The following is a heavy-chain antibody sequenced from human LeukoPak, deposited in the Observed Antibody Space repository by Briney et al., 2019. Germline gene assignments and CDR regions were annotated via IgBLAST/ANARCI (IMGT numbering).Heavy chain of an antibody. CDR2: IYTSGST. V-gene: IGHV4-61*02. CDR3: ARFPQTGYYDFWSGPR. Sequence: PSQTLSLTCTVFGGSISSGSYYWSWIRQPAGKGLEWIGRIYTSGSTNYNPSLKSRVTISVDTSKNQFSLKLSSVTAADTAVYYCARFPQTGYYDFWSGPRWGQGTLVTVSS. J-gene: IGHJ4*02. CDR1: GGSISSGSYY. D-gene: IGHD3-3*01.